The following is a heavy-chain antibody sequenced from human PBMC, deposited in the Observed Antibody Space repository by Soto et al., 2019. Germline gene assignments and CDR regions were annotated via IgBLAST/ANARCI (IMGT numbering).Heavy chain of an antibody. CDR3: ARGGYCGGDCYLHY. CDR2: IYSGGST. V-gene: IGHV3-53*04. CDR1: GFTVSSNY. J-gene: IGHJ4*02. D-gene: IGHD2-21*02. Sequence: EVQLVESGGGLVQPGGSLRLSCAASGFTVSSNYMSWVRQAPGKGLEWVSVIYSGGSTYYADSVKGRFTISRHNSKNTLYLQMNSLRAEDTALYYCARGGYCGGDCYLHYWGQGTLVTVSS.